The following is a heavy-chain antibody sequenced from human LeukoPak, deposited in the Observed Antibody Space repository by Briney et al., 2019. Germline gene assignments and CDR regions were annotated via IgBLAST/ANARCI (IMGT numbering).Heavy chain of an antibody. D-gene: IGHD5-24*01. CDR2: IYYSGST. CDR3: ARGKGVEMATITVWFDP. J-gene: IGHJ5*02. V-gene: IGHV4-31*03. CDR1: GGSISSGGYY. Sequence: SETLSLTCTVSGGSISSGGYYWSWIRQHPGKGLEWIGYIYYSGSTYYNPSLKSRVTISVDTSKNQFSLKLSSVTAADTAVYYCARGKGVEMATITVWFDPWGQGTLVTVSS.